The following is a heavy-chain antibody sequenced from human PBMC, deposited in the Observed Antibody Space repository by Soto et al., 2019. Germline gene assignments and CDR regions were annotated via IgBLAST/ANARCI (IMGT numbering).Heavy chain of an antibody. CDR3: ARGYYDILAGYHPSHAFDI. J-gene: IGHJ3*02. CDR1: GFTVSSNY. Sequence: GSLRLSCAASGFTVSSNYMSWVRQAPGKGLEWVSVIYSGGSTYYADSVKGRFTISRDNSKNTLYLQMNSLRAEDTAVYYCARGYYDILAGYHPSHAFDIWGQGTMVTVSS. V-gene: IGHV3-66*01. D-gene: IGHD3-9*01. CDR2: IYSGGST.